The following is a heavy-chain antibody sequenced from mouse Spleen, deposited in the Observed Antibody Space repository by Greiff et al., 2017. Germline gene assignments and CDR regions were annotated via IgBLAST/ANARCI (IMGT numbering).Heavy chain of an antibody. CDR3: ANYGNYADAMDY. CDR1: GYAFSSYW. Sequence: QVQLQQSGAELVKPGASVKISCKASGYAFSSYWMNWVKQRPGKGLEWIGQIYPGDGDTNYNGKFKGKATLTADKSSSTAYMQLSSLTSEDSAVYFCANYGNYADAMDYWGQGTSVTVSS. V-gene: IGHV1-80*01. J-gene: IGHJ4*01. D-gene: IGHD2-1*01. CDR2: IYPGDGDT.